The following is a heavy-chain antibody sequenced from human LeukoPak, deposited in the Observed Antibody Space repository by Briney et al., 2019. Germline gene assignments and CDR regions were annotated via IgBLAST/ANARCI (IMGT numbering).Heavy chain of an antibody. CDR3: ARNALVRGTSQYYYYYYYMDV. CDR2: IKQDGSEK. J-gene: IGHJ6*03. Sequence: GGSLRLSCAASGFTFSSYWMSWVRQAPGKGLEWVANIKQDGSEKYYVDSVKGRFTISRDNAKNSLYLQMNSLRAEDTAVYYCARNALVRGTSQYYYYYYYMDVWGKGTPVTVSS. CDR1: GFTFSSYW. D-gene: IGHD3-10*01. V-gene: IGHV3-7*01.